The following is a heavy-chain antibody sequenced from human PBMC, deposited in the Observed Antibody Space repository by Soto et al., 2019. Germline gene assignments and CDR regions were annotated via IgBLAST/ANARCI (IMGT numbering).Heavy chain of an antibody. CDR2: IWYDGSNN. V-gene: IGHV3-33*01. Sequence: QVQLVESGGGVVQPGRSLRLSCAASGFTFSNYGMYWVRQAPGKGLEWVAVIWYDGSNNYYADSVKGRFTISRDNSKNTLDLQMNSLRAEDTATYYCARDIARGGNGLDYWGQGTLVTVSS. J-gene: IGHJ4*02. CDR1: GFTFSNYG. CDR3: ARDIARGGNGLDY. D-gene: IGHD2-15*01.